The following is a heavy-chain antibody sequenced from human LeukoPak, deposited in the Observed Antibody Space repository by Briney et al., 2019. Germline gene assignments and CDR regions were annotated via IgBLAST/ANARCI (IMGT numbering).Heavy chain of an antibody. CDR3: ARLGWLQNYYYYYGMDV. V-gene: IGHV4-59*01. CDR2: IYYSGST. CDR1: GGSISSYH. D-gene: IGHD5-24*01. Sequence: SETLSLTCTVSGGSISSYHWSWIRQPPGKGLEWIGYIYYSGSTNYNPSFKSRVTISVDTSKNQFSLKLSSVTAADTAVYYCARLGWLQNYYYYYGMDVWGQGTTVTFSS. J-gene: IGHJ6*02.